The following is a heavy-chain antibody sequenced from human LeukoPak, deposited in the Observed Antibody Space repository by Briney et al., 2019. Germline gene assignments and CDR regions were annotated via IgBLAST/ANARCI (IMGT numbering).Heavy chain of an antibody. J-gene: IGHJ4*02. Sequence: PGGSLRLPCAASGFTFSSYAMSWVRQAPGKGLEWVSAISGSGGSTYYADSVKGRFTISRDNSKNTLYLQMNSLRAEDTAVYYCARALLWFGELLFYFDYWGRGTLVTVSS. CDR2: ISGSGGST. CDR1: GFTFSSYA. V-gene: IGHV3-23*01. CDR3: ARALLWFGELLFYFDY. D-gene: IGHD3-10*01.